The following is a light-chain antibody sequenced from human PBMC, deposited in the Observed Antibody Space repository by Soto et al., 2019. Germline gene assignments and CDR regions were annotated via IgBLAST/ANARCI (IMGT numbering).Light chain of an antibody. V-gene: IGKV1-5*01. CDR2: EAS. Sequence: DIQMTQSPSTLSASVGDRVIVTCRASQTVNRWVAWYQQKPGKSPKLLIFEASTLESGVPSRFSGSGSGTEFTLTIDSLQPDDFATYYCQQYGAYSRTFGQGTKVEI. CDR1: QTVNRW. CDR3: QQYGAYSRT. J-gene: IGKJ1*01.